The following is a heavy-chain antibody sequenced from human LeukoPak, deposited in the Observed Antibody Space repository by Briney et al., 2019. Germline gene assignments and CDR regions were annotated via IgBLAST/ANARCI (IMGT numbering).Heavy chain of an antibody. Sequence: SETLSLTCTLSGRSISSGSYYWSWIRQPAGQGLDWTERIYTSGSTNYNPSLKSRVTISVDTSKNQFSLKLSSVTAADTAVYYCARDKTDYDILTDAGYFDYWGQGTLVTVSS. V-gene: IGHV4-61*02. CDR3: ARDKTDYDILTDAGYFDY. D-gene: IGHD3-9*01. CDR2: IYTSGST. J-gene: IGHJ4*02. CDR1: GRSISSGSYY.